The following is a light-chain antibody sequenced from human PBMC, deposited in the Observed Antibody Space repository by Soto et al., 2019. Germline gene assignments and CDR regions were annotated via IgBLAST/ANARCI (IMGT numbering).Light chain of an antibody. CDR2: GAS. J-gene: IGKJ3*01. V-gene: IGKV3-20*01. CDR1: QSVSSSY. CDR3: QQYGSSPFT. Sequence: EIVLPQSPGTLSLSPGESATLSCRASQSVSSSYLAWYQQKPGQAPRLLIYGASSRATGIPDRFSGSGSGTDFTLTISRLEPEEFAVYYCQQYGSSPFTFGPGTKVDIK.